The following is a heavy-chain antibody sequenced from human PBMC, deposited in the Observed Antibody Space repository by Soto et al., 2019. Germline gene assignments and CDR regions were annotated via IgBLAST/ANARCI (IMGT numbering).Heavy chain of an antibody. CDR2: IYYNGRT. J-gene: IGHJ6*02. D-gene: IGHD3-16*01. Sequence: QVQLQESGPGLVKPSQTLSLTCSVSGDSITSGCYYWSWIRQHPGEGLEWIGYIYYNGRTEYNPSLESRIFISVDTSKNQFSLKLSSVIAADTAVYYCAIDKGFAYGMDVWGQGTTVTVSS. CDR3: AIDKGFAYGMDV. CDR1: GDSITSGCYY. V-gene: IGHV4-31*03.